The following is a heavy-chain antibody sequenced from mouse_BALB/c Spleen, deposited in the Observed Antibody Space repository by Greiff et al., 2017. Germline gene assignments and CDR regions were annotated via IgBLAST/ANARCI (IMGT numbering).Heavy chain of an antibody. J-gene: IGHJ2*01. CDR2: IAPGSGST. CDR3: ARRYYRYDYFDY. Sequence: DLVKPGASVKLSCKASGYTFTSYWINWIKQRPGQGLEWIGRIAPGSGSTYYNEMFKGKATLTVDTSSSTAYIQLSSLSSEDSAVYFCARRYYRYDYFDYWGQGTTLTVSS. CDR1: GYTFTSYW. V-gene: IGHV1S41*01. D-gene: IGHD2-14*01.